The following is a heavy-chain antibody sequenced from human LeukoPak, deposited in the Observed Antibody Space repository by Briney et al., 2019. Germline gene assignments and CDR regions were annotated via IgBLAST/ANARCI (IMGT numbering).Heavy chain of an antibody. Sequence: GGSLRLSCAASGFTFTSYSMNWVRQAPGKGLEWVSTISGGGGSTYYADSVKGRFTISRDNSKNTLYLQVNRLRAEDTAVYYCAKGGKWDVTPFDYWGQGTLVTVSS. D-gene: IGHD1-26*01. CDR2: ISGGGGST. CDR3: AKGGKWDVTPFDY. J-gene: IGHJ4*02. V-gene: IGHV3-23*01. CDR1: GFTFTSYS.